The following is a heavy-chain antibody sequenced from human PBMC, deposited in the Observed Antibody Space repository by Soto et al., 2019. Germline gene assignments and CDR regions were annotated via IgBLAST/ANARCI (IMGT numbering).Heavy chain of an antibody. V-gene: IGHV3-72*01. J-gene: IGHJ5*02. CDR1: GFTFSDHY. CDR2: IRNKANSYAT. Sequence: EMQLVESGGGLVQPGGSLRLSCAASGFTFSDHYMDWVRQAPGKGLEWVGRIRNKANSYATEYAASVKGRFTISRDDSKKSLDLQMNSLRTRDKAVYYCCRVPLVAGSASPRGWFDPWGQGTLVTVSS. D-gene: IGHD2-2*01. CDR3: CRVPLVAGSASPRGWFDP.